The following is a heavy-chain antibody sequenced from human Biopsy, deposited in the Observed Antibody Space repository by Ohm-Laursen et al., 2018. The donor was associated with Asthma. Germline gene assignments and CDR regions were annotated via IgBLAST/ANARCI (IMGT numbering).Heavy chain of an antibody. CDR2: INAGNGNT. J-gene: IGHJ3*02. CDR1: GYTFISYA. V-gene: IGHV1-3*01. Sequence: ASVKVSCKVSGYTFISYAIHWVRQAPGQRLEWMGGINAGNGNTKYSQKFQGKVTITRDTSASTAYMELSSLRSEDTAVYYCARTYYDFLTGQVNDAFDIWGQGTMVTVSS. D-gene: IGHD3-9*01. CDR3: ARTYYDFLTGQVNDAFDI.